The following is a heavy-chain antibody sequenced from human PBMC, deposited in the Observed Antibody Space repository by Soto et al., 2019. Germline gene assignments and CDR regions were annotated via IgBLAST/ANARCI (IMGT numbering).Heavy chain of an antibody. CDR3: ARAGDWNYVQDF. CDR2: INSDGTRI. V-gene: IGHV3-74*01. CDR1: GFTFTNYR. Sequence: EVQLVESGGGLVQPGGSLRLSCVASGFTFTNYRIHWVRQAPGKGLVWVARINSDGTRISYADSVKGRFTISRDNAKNTVFLQMNSLRDEDSAVYFCARAGDWNYVQDFWGQGTLVTVSS. J-gene: IGHJ4*02. D-gene: IGHD1-7*01.